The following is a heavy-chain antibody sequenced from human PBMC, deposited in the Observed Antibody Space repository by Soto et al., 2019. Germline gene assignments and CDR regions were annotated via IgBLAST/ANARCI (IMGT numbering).Heavy chain of an antibody. J-gene: IGHJ4*02. D-gene: IGHD6-13*01. V-gene: IGHV4-59*08. Sequence: SETLSLTCPVSGFSISSYYWSWIRQPPGKGLEWIGYIYYSGSTNYNPSLKSRVTISVDTSKNQFSLKLSSVTAADTAVYYCARHSSLYSSSWLDYWGQGTLVTVSS. CDR2: IYYSGST. CDR3: ARHSSLYSSSWLDY. CDR1: GFSISSYY.